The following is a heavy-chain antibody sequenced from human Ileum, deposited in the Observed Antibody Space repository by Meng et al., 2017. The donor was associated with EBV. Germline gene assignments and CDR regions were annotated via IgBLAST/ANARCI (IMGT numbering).Heavy chain of an antibody. CDR2: IYYSGST. D-gene: IGHD3-22*01. V-gene: IGHV4-28*01. J-gene: IGHJ4*02. Sequence: VELQDSGLVLVKHSDTLSLTCAVSGYSIRSTNWWGWIRQPTGKGLEWIGYIYYSGSTSYNPSLRSRVTMSVDTSKNQFSLNLNSVTAVDTAVYYCARNVPGTSAYYDWGQGTLVTVSS. CDR3: ARNVPGTSAYYD. CDR1: GYSIRSTNW.